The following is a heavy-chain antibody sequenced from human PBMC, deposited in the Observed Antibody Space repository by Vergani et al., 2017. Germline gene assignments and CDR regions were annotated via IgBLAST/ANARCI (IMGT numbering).Heavy chain of an antibody. CDR2: IHTSGST. CDR1: GGSINSHNYY. Sequence: QVQLQESGPGLVKPSPTLSLTCTVSGGSINSHNYYWSWIRQPAGKGLEWIGRIHTSGSTNYNPSLKSRVTMSEDTSKNQFSLNLTSVTAADTAVYFCARGSCLGGSCYKPLFDYGGQGILVTVSS. J-gene: IGHJ4*02. CDR3: ARGSCLGGSCYKPLFDY. V-gene: IGHV4-61*02. D-gene: IGHD2-15*01.